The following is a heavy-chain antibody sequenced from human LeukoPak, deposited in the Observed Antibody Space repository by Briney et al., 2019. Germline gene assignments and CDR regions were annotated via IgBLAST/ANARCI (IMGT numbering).Heavy chain of an antibody. CDR3: ATEGPGYSSSWYGY. CDR1: SYTFTSYG. D-gene: IGHD6-13*01. V-gene: IGHV1-18*01. Sequence: ASVKVSCKASSYTFTSYGISWVRQAPGQGLEWMGWISAYNGNTNYAQKLQGRVTMTTDTSTSTAYMELRSLRSDDTAVYYCATEGPGYSSSWYGYWGQGTLVTVSS. J-gene: IGHJ4*02. CDR2: ISAYNGNT.